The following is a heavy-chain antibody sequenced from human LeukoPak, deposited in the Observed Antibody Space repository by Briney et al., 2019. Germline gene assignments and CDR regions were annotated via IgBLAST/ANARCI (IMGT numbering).Heavy chain of an antibody. CDR1: GYTFTSYG. V-gene: IGHV1-18*01. J-gene: IGHJ6*02. D-gene: IGHD2-2*02. Sequence: ASVKVSCKASGYTFTSYGISWVRQAPGQGLEWMGWISAYNGNTNYAQKLQGRVTMTTDTSTSTAYMELRSLRSGDTAVYYCAREGDIVVVPAAIPHYYYYGMDVWGQGTTVTVSS. CDR2: ISAYNGNT. CDR3: AREGDIVVVPAAIPHYYYYGMDV.